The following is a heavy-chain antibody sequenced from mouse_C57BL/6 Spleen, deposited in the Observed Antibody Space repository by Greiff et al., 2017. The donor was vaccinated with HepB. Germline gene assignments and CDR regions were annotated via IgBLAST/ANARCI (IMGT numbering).Heavy chain of an antibody. D-gene: IGHD1-1*01. CDR1: GYAFSSYW. J-gene: IGHJ2*01. Sequence: QVQLKQSGAELVKPGASVKISCKASGYAFSSYWMNWVKQRPGKGLEWIGQIYPGDGDTNYNGKFKGKATLTADKSSSTAYMQLSSLTSEDSAVYFCARHYGSSYDFDYWGQGTTLTVSS. CDR3: ARHYGSSYDFDY. V-gene: IGHV1-80*01. CDR2: IYPGDGDT.